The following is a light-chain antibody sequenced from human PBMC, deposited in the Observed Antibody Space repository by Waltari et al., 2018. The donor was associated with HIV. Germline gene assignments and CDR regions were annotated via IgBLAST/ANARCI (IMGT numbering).Light chain of an antibody. CDR3: QQYFNYPFT. J-gene: IGKJ3*01. Sequence: AIRMTQSPSSISASKGDKVAITCRASRAIDSSLAWYQQKPGGAPKLLIYGVSTLESGVASRFSGSGFGTQFTLTIGCLQPEDFATYYCQQYFNYPFTFGPGTKV. V-gene: IGKV1-8*01. CDR1: RAIDSS. CDR2: GVS.